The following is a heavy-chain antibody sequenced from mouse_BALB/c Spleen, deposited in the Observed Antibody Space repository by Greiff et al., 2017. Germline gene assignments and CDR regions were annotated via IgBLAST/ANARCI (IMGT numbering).Heavy chain of an antibody. D-gene: IGHD2-14*01. Sequence: EVQLQESGPGLVKPSQSLSLTCTVTGYSITSDYAWNWIRQFPGNKLEWMGYISYSGSTSYNPSLKSRISITRDTSKNQFFLQLNSVTTEDTATYYCANYYRYSWFAYWGQGTLVTVSA. J-gene: IGHJ3*01. CDR1: GYSITSDYA. V-gene: IGHV3-2*02. CDR3: ANYYRYSWFAY. CDR2: ISYSGST.